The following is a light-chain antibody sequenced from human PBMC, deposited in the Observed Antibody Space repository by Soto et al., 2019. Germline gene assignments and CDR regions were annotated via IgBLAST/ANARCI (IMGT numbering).Light chain of an antibody. CDR3: QSYDSSLSGFV. V-gene: IGLV1-40*01. CDR2: ADK. CDR1: SSNIGAGYT. Sequence: QSVLTQPPSVSGAPGQRVTISCTGSSSNIGAGYTVHWYQQLPGTAPKLLIYADKNRPSGVPDRFSGSKSGSSASLAITGLRADDEADYYCQSYDSSLSGFVFGTGTKLTVL. J-gene: IGLJ1*01.